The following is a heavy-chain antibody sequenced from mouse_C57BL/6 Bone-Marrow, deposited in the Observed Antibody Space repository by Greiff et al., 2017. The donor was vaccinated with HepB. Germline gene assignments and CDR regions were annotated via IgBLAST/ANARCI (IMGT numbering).Heavy chain of an antibody. J-gene: IGHJ4*01. CDR3: ARHIYGSSLYYAMDY. D-gene: IGHD1-1*01. CDR1: GFSLTSYG. V-gene: IGHV2-6-1*01. CDR2: IWSDGST. Sequence: VQLVESGPGLVAPSQSLSITCTVSGFSLTSYGVHWVRQPPGKGLEWLVVIWSDGSTTYNSALKSRLSISKDNSKSQVFLKMNSLQTDDTAMYYCARHIYGSSLYYAMDYWGQGTSVTVSS.